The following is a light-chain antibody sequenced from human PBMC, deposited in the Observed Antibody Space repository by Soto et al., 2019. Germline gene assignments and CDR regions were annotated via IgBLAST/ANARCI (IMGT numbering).Light chain of an antibody. Sequence: QSVGSAPSSVCVSISVAVAFFCTGISSDVGGYNYVSWYQHHPGEAPKLMIYDVSNRPSGVSNRFSGSKSGNTASLTISGLQPEDEADYYCSSYTTSNTRQIVFGTGTKVTVL. CDR1: SSDVGGYNY. CDR3: SSYTTSNTRQIV. CDR2: DVS. V-gene: IGLV2-14*03. J-gene: IGLJ1*01.